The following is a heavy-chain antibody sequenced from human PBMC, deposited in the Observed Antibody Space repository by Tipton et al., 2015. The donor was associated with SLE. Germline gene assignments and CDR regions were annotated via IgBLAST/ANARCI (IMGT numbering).Heavy chain of an antibody. Sequence: TLSLTCTVSGYSISSGYYWGWIRQPPGKGLEWIGSIYHSGSTYYNPSLKSRVTISVDTSKNQFSLKLSSVTAADTAVYYCAIDEGIAAAIWGQGTMVTVSS. D-gene: IGHD6-13*01. CDR1: GYSISSGYY. J-gene: IGHJ3*02. V-gene: IGHV4-38-2*02. CDR3: AIDEGIAAAI. CDR2: IYHSGST.